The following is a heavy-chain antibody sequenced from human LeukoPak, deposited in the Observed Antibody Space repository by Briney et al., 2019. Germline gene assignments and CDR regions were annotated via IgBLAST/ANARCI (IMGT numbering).Heavy chain of an antibody. Sequence: SVKVSCTASGGTFSSYAISWVRQAPGQGLEWMGGIIPIFGTANYAQKFQGRVTITTDESTSTAYMELSSLRSEDTAVYYCAREGIAAAGTRGYYFDYWGQGTLVTVSS. CDR1: GGTFSSYA. CDR2: IIPIFGTA. J-gene: IGHJ4*02. V-gene: IGHV1-69*05. D-gene: IGHD6-13*01. CDR3: AREGIAAAGTRGYYFDY.